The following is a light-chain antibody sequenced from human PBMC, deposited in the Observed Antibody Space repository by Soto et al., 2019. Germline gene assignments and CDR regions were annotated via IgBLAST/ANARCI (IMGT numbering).Light chain of an antibody. V-gene: IGKV3-20*01. CDR3: HHYGSTLLA. CDR1: QRVSRSN. CDR2: GAS. J-gene: IGKJ4*01. Sequence: LTQSPGTVSLSPGERATLSCKSSQRVSRSNIGWYQQKPGQAPSLLIYGASKMNTGVPDRFSGSGSDTEFTLIISRLEPEDFAVYYCHHYGSTLLAFGGGTKVDIK.